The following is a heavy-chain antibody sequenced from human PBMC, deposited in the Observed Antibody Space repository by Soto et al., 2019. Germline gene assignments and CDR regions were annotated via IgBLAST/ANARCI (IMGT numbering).Heavy chain of an antibody. J-gene: IGHJ1*01. CDR3: ATHPLELWQPDHYFEH. CDR1: GFTFSIYS. CDR2: ISSTSTYI. Sequence: PGGSLRLSCAASGFTFSIYSMNWVRQAPGKGLEWVSSISSTSTYIHYADSVKGRFTISIDNAKNSVFLQMNSLRAEDTAVYYCATHPLELWQPDHYFEHWGQGTLVTVSS. V-gene: IGHV3-21*01. D-gene: IGHD5-18*01.